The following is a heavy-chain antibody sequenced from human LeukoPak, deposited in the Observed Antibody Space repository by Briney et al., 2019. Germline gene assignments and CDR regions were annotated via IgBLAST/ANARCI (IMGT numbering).Heavy chain of an antibody. J-gene: IGHJ4*02. Sequence: SETLSLTCAVYGGSFSGYYWSWIRQPPGKGLEWIGEINHSGSTNYNPSLKSRVTISVDTSKNQFSLKLSSVTAADTAVYYCARYDSSGHSIDYWGQGTLVNVSS. CDR3: ARYDSSGHSIDY. V-gene: IGHV4-34*01. CDR2: INHSGST. CDR1: GGSFSGYY. D-gene: IGHD3-22*01.